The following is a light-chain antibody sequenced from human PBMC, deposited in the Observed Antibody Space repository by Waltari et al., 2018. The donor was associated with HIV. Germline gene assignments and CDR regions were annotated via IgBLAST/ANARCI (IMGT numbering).Light chain of an antibody. Sequence: QSALTQPPSASGSPGQSVTISCTGTNSDIGGYNYVSWYQQHPGNAPKPVISEVTKRPSGVPARFAGSKSSTAASLTVSGLQAEDEADYYSSSYTDRNGFYVVFGGGTRLTVL. J-gene: IGLJ2*01. CDR3: SSYTDRNGFYVV. V-gene: IGLV2-8*01. CDR2: EVT. CDR1: NSDIGGYNY.